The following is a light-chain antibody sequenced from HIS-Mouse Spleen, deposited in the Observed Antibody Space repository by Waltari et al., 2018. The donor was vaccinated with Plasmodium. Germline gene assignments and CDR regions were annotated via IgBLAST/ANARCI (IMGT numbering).Light chain of an antibody. CDR1: ALPKKY. Sequence: SYELTQQPSVSVSPGQTARIPCSGDALPKKYAYWYQQKSGQAPVLVIYEDSKRPSRTPERFSGSSSGTMATLTISGAQVEDEADYYCYSTDSSGNHRVFGGGTKLTVL. V-gene: IGLV3-10*01. J-gene: IGLJ3*02. CDR2: EDS. CDR3: YSTDSSGNHRV.